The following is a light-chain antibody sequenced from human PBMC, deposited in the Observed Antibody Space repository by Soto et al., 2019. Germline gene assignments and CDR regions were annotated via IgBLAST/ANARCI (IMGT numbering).Light chain of an antibody. CDR1: TSDVGGYNY. J-gene: IGLJ1*01. V-gene: IGLV2-14*03. CDR3: SSYTTSNTRQIV. CDR2: DVT. Sequence: QSVLTQPASVSGSPGQSITFSCTGPTSDVGGYNYVSWYQHHPGKAPKLIIYDVTNRPSGVSNPFSGSKSGNTASLTISGLQPEDEADYYCSSYTTSNTRQIVFGTGTKLTVL.